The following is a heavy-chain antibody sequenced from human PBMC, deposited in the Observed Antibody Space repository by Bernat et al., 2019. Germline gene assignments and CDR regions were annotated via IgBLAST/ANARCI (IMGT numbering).Heavy chain of an antibody. Sequence: QVQLVESGGGVVQPGRSLRLSCAASGFTFSSYGMHWVRQAPGKGLEWVAVIWYDGSNKYYADSVKGRFTISRDNSKNTLYLQMNSLRAEDTAVYYCARGHILTGYYILHYGMDVWGQGTTVTVSS. V-gene: IGHV3-33*01. CDR2: IWYDGSNK. CDR3: ARGHILTGYYILHYGMDV. J-gene: IGHJ6*02. CDR1: GFTFSSYG. D-gene: IGHD3-9*01.